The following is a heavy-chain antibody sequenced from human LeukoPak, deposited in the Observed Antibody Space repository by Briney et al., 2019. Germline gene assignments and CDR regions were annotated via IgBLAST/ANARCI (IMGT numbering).Heavy chain of an antibody. Sequence: ASVKVSCKPSGGTFGTFAVSWVRQAPGQGLEWLGRTIPMFGLTNITQKVQGRLTITADTATGTVYMDLDSLRSEDTAIYYCAREGWWLQFLDIWGQGTRVTVSS. CDR3: AREGWWLQFLDI. CDR1: GGTFGTFA. CDR2: TIPMFGLT. V-gene: IGHV1-69*04. J-gene: IGHJ4*02. D-gene: IGHD3/OR15-3a*01.